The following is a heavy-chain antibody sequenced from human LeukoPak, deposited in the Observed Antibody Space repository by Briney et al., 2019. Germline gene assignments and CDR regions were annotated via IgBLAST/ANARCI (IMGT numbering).Heavy chain of an antibody. J-gene: IGHJ5*02. Sequence: ASETLSLTCTVSGDSISTSNSYWGWIRQPPGKGLEWIGYIYYSGSTNYKPSLKSRVTISVDTSKNQFSLKLSSVTAADTAVYYCARGGYYGAGNDFRFDPWGQGTLVTVSS. CDR2: IYYSGST. CDR3: ARGGYYGAGNDFRFDP. V-gene: IGHV4-61*05. CDR1: GDSISTSNSY. D-gene: IGHD3-10*01.